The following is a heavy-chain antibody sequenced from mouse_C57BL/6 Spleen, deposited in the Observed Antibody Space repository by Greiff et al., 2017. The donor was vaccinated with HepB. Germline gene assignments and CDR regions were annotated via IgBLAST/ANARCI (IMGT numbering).Heavy chain of an antibody. CDR1: GYTFTSYW. CDR2: IYPSDSET. CDR3: ARTTTGGY. J-gene: IGHJ2*01. D-gene: IGHD1-1*01. Sequence: QVQLKQPGAELVRPGSSVKLSCKASGYTFTSYWMDWVKQRPGQGLEWIGNIYPSDSETHYNQKFKDKATLTVDKSSSTAYMQLSSLTSEDSAVYYCARTTTGGYWGQGTTLTVSS. V-gene: IGHV1-61*01.